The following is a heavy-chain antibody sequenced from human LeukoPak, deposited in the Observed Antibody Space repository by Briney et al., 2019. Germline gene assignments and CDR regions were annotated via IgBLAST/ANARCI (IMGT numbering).Heavy chain of an antibody. CDR1: GFTFSSYA. CDR3: ARLSYYYGSGRPWYLDY. CDR2: ISYDGSNK. Sequence: GGSLRLSCAASGFTFSSYAMHWVRQAPGKGLEWVAVISYDGSNKYYADSVKGRFTISRDNSKNTLYLQMNSLRAEDTAVYYCARLSYYYGSGRPWYLDYWGQGTLVTVSS. V-gene: IGHV3-30*04. D-gene: IGHD3-10*01. J-gene: IGHJ4*02.